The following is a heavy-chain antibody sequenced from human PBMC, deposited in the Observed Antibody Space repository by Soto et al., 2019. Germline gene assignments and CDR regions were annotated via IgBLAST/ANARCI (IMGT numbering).Heavy chain of an antibody. Sequence: SETLSLTCTVSGDSISPYYWSWIRQPPGKGLEWIGYISYIGSTNYYPSLKSRVTMSVDTSKNQFSLKLSSVTAADTAMYYCARHVGWGNAFDIWGQGTMVTVSS. D-gene: IGHD2-8*02. J-gene: IGHJ3*02. CDR1: GDSISPYY. CDR3: ARHVGWGNAFDI. CDR2: ISYIGST. V-gene: IGHV4-59*08.